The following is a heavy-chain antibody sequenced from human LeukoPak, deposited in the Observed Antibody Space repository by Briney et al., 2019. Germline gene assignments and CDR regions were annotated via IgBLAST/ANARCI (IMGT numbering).Heavy chain of an antibody. Sequence: QTGGSLRLSCAASGFTFSSYGMHWVRQAPGKGLEWVAFIRYDGSNKYYADSVKGRFTISRDNSKNTLYLQMNSLRAEDTAVYYCARESRFGDSFGEAFDIWGQGTMVTVSS. V-gene: IGHV3-30*02. CDR3: ARESRFGDSFGEAFDI. CDR1: GFTFSSYG. D-gene: IGHD3-10*01. J-gene: IGHJ3*02. CDR2: IRYDGSNK.